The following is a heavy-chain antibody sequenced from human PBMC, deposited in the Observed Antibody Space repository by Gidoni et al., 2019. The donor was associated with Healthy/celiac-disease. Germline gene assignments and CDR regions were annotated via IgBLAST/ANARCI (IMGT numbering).Heavy chain of an antibody. CDR3: ARDGETMIVRTSGAFDI. D-gene: IGHD3-22*01. V-gene: IGHV3-48*02. CDR2: ISSSSSSTI. Sequence: EVQLVESGGGLVQPGGSLRLSCAASGFTFSSYSMNWVRQAPGKGLEWVSYISSSSSSTIYYADSVKGRFTISRDNAKNSLYLQMNSLRDEDTAVYYCARDGETMIVRTSGAFDIWGQGTMVTVSS. J-gene: IGHJ3*02. CDR1: GFTFSSYS.